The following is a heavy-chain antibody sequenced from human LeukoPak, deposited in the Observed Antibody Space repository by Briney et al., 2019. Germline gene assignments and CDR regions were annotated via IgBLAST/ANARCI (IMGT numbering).Heavy chain of an antibody. CDR2: INNSGST. CDR3: ARADWGRFDY. J-gene: IGHJ4*02. D-gene: IGHD7-27*01. CDR1: GGSFSGYE. V-gene: IGHV4-34*01. Sequence: SETLSLTCGVYGGSFSGYEWSWIRQSPGKGLEWIGEINNSGSTNYNSSLKSRVTISVDTSKHQFSLKLTSVTAADTAVYYCARADWGRFDYWGQGTLVTVSS.